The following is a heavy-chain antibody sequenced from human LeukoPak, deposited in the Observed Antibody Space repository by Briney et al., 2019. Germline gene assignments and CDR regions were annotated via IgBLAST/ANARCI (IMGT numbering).Heavy chain of an antibody. CDR1: GFTFSTYW. V-gene: IGHV3-7*05. Sequence: PGGSLRLSCAASGFTFSTYWMTWVRQAPGKGLQWVANMNQDGSVKYYVDSVKGRFTISRDNAKNSLYLQMNGLRVEDTAVYYCARPSGYCSAGSCFPANYWGQGALVTVSS. J-gene: IGHJ4*02. D-gene: IGHD2-15*01. CDR3: ARPSGYCSAGSCFPANY. CDR2: MNQDGSVK.